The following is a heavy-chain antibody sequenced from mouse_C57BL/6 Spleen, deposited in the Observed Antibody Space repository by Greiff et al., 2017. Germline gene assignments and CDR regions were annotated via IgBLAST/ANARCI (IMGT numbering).Heavy chain of an antibody. CDR3: ARGGSSGNYFDY. Sequence: QVQLQQPGAELVKPGASVKLSCKASGYTFTSYWMHWVKQRPGQGLEWIGMIHPNSGSTNYNEKFKSKATLTVDKSSSTAYMQLNSLTSEDSAVYYCARGGSSGNYFDYWGQGTTLTVSS. J-gene: IGHJ2*01. V-gene: IGHV1-64*01. CDR1: GYTFTSYW. CDR2: IHPNSGST. D-gene: IGHD3-2*02.